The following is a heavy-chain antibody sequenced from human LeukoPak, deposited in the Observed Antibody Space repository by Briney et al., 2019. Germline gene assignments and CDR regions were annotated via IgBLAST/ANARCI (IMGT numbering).Heavy chain of an antibody. V-gene: IGHV1-8*01. J-gene: IGHJ6*02. CDR3: ARGPLGEVGIVRMDV. CDR2: MNPNSGNT. D-gene: IGHD1-26*01. Sequence: ALVKVSCKASGYTFTSYDINWVRQATGQGLEWMGWMNPNSGNTGYAQNFQGRVTMTRNTSITTAYMELSSLISEDTAVYYCARGPLGEVGIVRMDVWGQGTTVTVSS. CDR1: GYTFTSYD.